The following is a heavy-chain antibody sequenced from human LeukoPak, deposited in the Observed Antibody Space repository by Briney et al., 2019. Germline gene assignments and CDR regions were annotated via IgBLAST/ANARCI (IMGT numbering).Heavy chain of an antibody. V-gene: IGHV3-23*01. D-gene: IGHD3-9*01. Sequence: GGTPRLSCAAPGFTFSSYGMSWVRQAPGKGLEWVSAISGSGGSTYYADSVKGRFTISRDNSKNTLYLQMNSLRAEDTAVYYCANLLRYFDWPFDYWGQGTLVTVSS. CDR2: ISGSGGST. J-gene: IGHJ4*02. CDR3: ANLLRYFDWPFDY. CDR1: GFTFSSYG.